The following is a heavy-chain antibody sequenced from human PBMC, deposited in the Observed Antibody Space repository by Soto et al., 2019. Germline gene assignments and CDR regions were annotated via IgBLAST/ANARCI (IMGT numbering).Heavy chain of an antibody. J-gene: IGHJ4*02. V-gene: IGHV3-21*01. Sequence: PGGSLRLSCAASGFTFTNHSMNWVGQSPGKGLEWVSSISSSSSFRNYADSVKGRFSISRDNDKNLVYLQMDSLRAEDTAVYYCARDPPLSVLVVVATDDFWGQGTLVTVSS. D-gene: IGHD2-21*01. CDR1: GFTFTNHS. CDR2: ISSSSSFR. CDR3: ARDPPLSVLVVVATDDF.